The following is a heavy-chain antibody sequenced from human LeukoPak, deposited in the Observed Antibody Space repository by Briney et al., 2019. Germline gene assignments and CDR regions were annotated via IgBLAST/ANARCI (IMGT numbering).Heavy chain of an antibody. J-gene: IGHJ4*02. D-gene: IGHD3-16*01. CDR1: GVTVRNVW. CDR3: TSTLGY. Sequence: GGSLRLSCAASGVTVRNVWMTWVRQASGKGLEWVGRIKEKSDDGTTDYAAPVKGRFTISRDDSKNTLYLQMNSLNTEDTAVYYCTSTLGYWGQGTLVTVSS. V-gene: IGHV3-15*01. CDR2: IKEKSDDGTT.